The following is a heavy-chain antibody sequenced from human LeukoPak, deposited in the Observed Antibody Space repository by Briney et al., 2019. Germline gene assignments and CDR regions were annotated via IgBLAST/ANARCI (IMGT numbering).Heavy chain of an antibody. J-gene: IGHJ4*02. CDR3: AREDRGSSSSDY. CDR2: ITSSGSTI. D-gene: IGHD6-6*01. Sequence: GGSLRLSCAASGFTFSSYEMNWLRQAPGKGLEWVSYITSSGSTIYYADSVKGRFTISRDNAKNSLYLQMNSLRAEDTAVYYCAREDRGSSSSDYWGQGTLVTVSS. CDR1: GFTFSSYE. V-gene: IGHV3-48*03.